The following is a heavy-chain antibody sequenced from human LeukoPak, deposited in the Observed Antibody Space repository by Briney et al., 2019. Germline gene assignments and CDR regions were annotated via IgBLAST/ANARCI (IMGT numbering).Heavy chain of an antibody. CDR1: GFTFSNAW. J-gene: IGHJ4*02. Sequence: GGSLRLSCAASGFTFSNAWMNWVRQAPGKGLEWVSAISGSGGSTYYADSVKGRFTISRDNSKNTLYLQMNSLRAEDTAVYYCARGPNSNWSGLDFWGQGTLLTVSS. V-gene: IGHV3-23*01. CDR2: ISGSGGST. D-gene: IGHD6-6*01. CDR3: ARGPNSNWSGLDF.